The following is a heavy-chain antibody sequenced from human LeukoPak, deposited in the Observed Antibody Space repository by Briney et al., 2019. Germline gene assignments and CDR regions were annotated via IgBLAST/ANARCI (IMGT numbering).Heavy chain of an antibody. D-gene: IGHD5-24*01. Sequence: PSETLSLTCTVSGGSISSSSYYWGWIRQPPGKGLEWTGSIYYSGSTYYNPSLKSRVTISVDTSKNQFSLKLSSVTAADTAVYYCARAQMDPHDAFDIWGQGTMVTVSS. V-gene: IGHV4-39*07. J-gene: IGHJ3*02. CDR1: GGSISSSSYY. CDR3: ARAQMDPHDAFDI. CDR2: IYYSGST.